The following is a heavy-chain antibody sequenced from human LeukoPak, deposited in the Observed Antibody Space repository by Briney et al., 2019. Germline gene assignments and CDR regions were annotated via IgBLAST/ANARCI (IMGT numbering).Heavy chain of an antibody. D-gene: IGHD6-13*01. CDR3: ARDLLPGIAAAGRIPFDY. J-gene: IGHJ4*02. V-gene: IGHV1-69*01. Sequence: EASVTVSCTASGGTFSSYAISWVRQAPGQGLEWMGGIIPIFGTANYAQKFQGRVTITADESTSTAYMELSSLRSEDTAVYYCARDLLPGIAAAGRIPFDYWGQGTLVTVSS. CDR2: IIPIFGTA. CDR1: GGTFSSYA.